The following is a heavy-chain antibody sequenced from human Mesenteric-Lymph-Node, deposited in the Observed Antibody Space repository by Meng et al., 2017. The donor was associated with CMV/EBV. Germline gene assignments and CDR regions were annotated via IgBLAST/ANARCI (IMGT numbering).Heavy chain of an antibody. Sequence: GGSLRLSCTVSGGSISSSSYYWGWIRQAPGKGLEWVAFIRYDGSNKYYADSVKGRFTISRDNSKNTLYLQMNNLRAEDTAVYYCARFLEWLLFDYWGQGTLVTVSS. D-gene: IGHD3-3*01. CDR1: GGSISSSSYY. CDR3: ARFLEWLLFDY. CDR2: IRYDGSNK. V-gene: IGHV3-30*02. J-gene: IGHJ4*02.